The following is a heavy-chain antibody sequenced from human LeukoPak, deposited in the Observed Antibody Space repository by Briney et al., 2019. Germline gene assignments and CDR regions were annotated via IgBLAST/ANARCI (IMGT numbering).Heavy chain of an antibody. CDR1: GYSFTSYW. V-gene: IGHV5-51*01. Sequence: GESLKISCKGSGYSFTSYWIGWVRQMPGKGLEWMGIIYPGDSDTRYSPSFQGQVTISADKSISTAYLQWSSLKASDTAMYYCARIAGYCSSTGCYAFDIWGQGTMVTVSS. J-gene: IGHJ3*02. CDR2: IYPGDSDT. D-gene: IGHD2-2*01. CDR3: ARIAGYCSSTGCYAFDI.